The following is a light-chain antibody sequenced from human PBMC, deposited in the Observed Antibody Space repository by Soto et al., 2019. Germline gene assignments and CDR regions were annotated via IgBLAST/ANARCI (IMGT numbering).Light chain of an antibody. CDR2: DAS. V-gene: IGKV1-5*01. CDR3: QQYNSYGS. Sequence: DIQMTQSPSTLSASVGDRVTITCRASQSISSWLAWYQQKPGKAPKLLIYDASSLESGVPSRFSGSGSWTEFTLTISSLQPYDFATYDCQQYNSYGSFGQGTKVEIK. J-gene: IGKJ1*01. CDR1: QSISSW.